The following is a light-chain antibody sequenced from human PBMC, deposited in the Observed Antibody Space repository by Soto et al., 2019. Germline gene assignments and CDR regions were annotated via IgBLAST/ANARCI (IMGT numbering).Light chain of an antibody. CDR2: DAS. Sequence: EIGLTQSPATLSLSPGERATLSCRASQSVSSYLAWYQQKPGQAPRLLIYDASNRATGIPARFSGSGSGTDFTLTISSLEPADFAVYYCQQRSKWPPFTFGPGTKVDIK. CDR1: QSVSSY. CDR3: QQRSKWPPFT. J-gene: IGKJ3*01. V-gene: IGKV3-11*01.